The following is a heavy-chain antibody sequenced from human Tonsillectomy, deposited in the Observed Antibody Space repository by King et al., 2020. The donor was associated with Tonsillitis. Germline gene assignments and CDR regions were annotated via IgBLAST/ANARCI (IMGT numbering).Heavy chain of an antibody. CDR1: GFTFDDYA. CDR3: AKDKCRAACHPSFGIYV. Sequence: VQLVESGGVVVQPGGSLRLSCAASGFTFDDYAMHWVRQAPGKGLEWVSLISWYGGSTYYADSVKGRFTISRDNSKNSLYLQMNSLRAEYTALYYCAKDKCRAACHPSFGIYVSGQGTTFSVSS. J-gene: IGHJ6*02. V-gene: IGHV3-43D*03. CDR2: ISWYGGST. D-gene: IGHD6-13*01.